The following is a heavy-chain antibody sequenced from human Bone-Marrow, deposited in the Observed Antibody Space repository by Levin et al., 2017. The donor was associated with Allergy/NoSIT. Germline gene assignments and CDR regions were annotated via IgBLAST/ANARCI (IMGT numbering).Heavy chain of an antibody. CDR2: IYYSGST. CDR1: GGSIDSGDYY. J-gene: IGHJ5*02. Sequence: SETLSLTCTVSGGSIDSGDYYWSWIRQPPGKGLEWIAYIYYSGSTYYNPSLKSRITISLDTSKNQFSLKLSSVTAADTAVYSCARDVGRSSDYVWGNYRSFDPWGQGTLVTVSS. CDR3: ARDVGRSSDYVWGNYRSFDP. V-gene: IGHV4-30-4*01. D-gene: IGHD3-16*02.